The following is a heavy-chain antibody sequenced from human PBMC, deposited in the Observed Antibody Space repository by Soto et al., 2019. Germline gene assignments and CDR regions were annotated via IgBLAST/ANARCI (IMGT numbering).Heavy chain of an antibody. D-gene: IGHD2-21*02. Sequence: EASVKVSCKASGGTFSSYAISWVRQAPGQGLEWMGGIIPIFGTANYAQKFQGRVTITADESTSTAYMELSSLRSEDTAVYYCARDPDEYCGGDCYSGIQAGFWGQGTLVTVSS. V-gene: IGHV1-69*13. CDR1: GGTFSSYA. CDR2: IIPIFGTA. J-gene: IGHJ4*02. CDR3: ARDPDEYCGGDCYSGIQAGF.